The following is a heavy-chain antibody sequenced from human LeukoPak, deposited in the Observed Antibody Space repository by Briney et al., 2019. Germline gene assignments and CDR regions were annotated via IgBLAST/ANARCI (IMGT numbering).Heavy chain of an antibody. V-gene: IGHV1-46*01. CDR2: INPSGGST. CDR1: GYTFTSYY. D-gene: IGHD3-10*01. CDR3: ARGEYDLLGDY. J-gene: IGHJ4*02. Sequence: ASVKVSCKASGYTFTSYYMHWVRQAPGQGLEWMGIINPSGGSTSYAQKFQGRVTMTRDTSTSAAYLELRSLRSDDTAVYYCARGEYDLLGDYWGQGTLVTVSS.